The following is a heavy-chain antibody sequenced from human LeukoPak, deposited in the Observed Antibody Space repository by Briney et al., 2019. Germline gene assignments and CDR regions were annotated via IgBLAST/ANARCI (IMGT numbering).Heavy chain of an antibody. J-gene: IGHJ4*02. D-gene: IGHD3-22*01. CDR3: ARYYYDSSGYFLYYLDY. CDR1: GYTFTSYG. V-gene: IGHV1-18*01. CDR2: ISAYNGNT. Sequence: GASVKVSCKASGYTFTSYGISWVRQAPGQGLEWMGWISAYNGNTNYAQKLQGRVTTTTDTSTSTAYMELRSLRSDDTAVYYCARYYYDSSGYFLYYLDYWGQGTLVTVSS.